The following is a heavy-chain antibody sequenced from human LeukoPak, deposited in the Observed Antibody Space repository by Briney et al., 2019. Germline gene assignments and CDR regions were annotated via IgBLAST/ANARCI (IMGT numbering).Heavy chain of an antibody. D-gene: IGHD2-2*01. V-gene: IGHV3-66*02. Sequence: GGSLSLSCAASGFTVSSNYMSWVRQAPGKGLEWVSVIYSGGSTYYADSVKGRFTISRDNSKNTLYLQMNSLRAEDTAVYYCARSGYCSSTSCYWGTLFDYWGQGTLVTVSS. CDR2: IYSGGST. CDR1: GFTVSSNY. J-gene: IGHJ4*02. CDR3: ARSGYCSSTSCYWGTLFDY.